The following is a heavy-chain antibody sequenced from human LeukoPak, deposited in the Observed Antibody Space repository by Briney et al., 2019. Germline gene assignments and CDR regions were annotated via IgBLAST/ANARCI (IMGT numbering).Heavy chain of an antibody. CDR2: INPNSGGT. J-gene: IGHJ4*02. CDR1: GYTLTELS. D-gene: IGHD3-16*02. CDR3: ARRSLQLVRDDYVWGSYRY. Sequence: ASVKVSCKVSGYTLTELSMHWVRQAPGKGLEWMGWINPNSGGTNYAQKFQGRVTMTRDTSISTAYMELSRLRSDDTAVYYCARRSLQLVRDDYVWGSYRYWGQGTLVTVSS. V-gene: IGHV1-2*02.